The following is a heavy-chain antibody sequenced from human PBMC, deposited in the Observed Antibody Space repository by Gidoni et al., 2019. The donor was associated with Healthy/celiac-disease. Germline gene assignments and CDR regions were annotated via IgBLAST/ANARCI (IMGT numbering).Heavy chain of an antibody. Sequence: SWVRQAPGKGLEWVGFIRSKAYGGTTEYAASVKGRFTISRDDSKSIAYLQMNSLKTEDTAVYYCTRARRDGYNYAWDYWGQGTLVTVSS. D-gene: IGHD5-12*01. V-gene: IGHV3-49*02. J-gene: IGHJ4*02. CDR2: IRSKAYGGTT. CDR3: TRARRDGYNYAWDY.